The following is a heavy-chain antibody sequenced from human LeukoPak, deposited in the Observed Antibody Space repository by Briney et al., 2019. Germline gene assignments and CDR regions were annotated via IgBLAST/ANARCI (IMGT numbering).Heavy chain of an antibody. Sequence: SETLSLTCAVYGGSFSGYYWSWLRQPPGKGLEWIGEINHSGSTNYNPSLKSRVTISVDTSKNQFSLKLSSVTAADTAVYYCARLDYSLSQYYFDYWGQGTLVTVSS. CDR1: GGSFSGYY. CDR3: ARLDYSLSQYYFDY. CDR2: INHSGST. V-gene: IGHV4-34*01. D-gene: IGHD2-15*01. J-gene: IGHJ4*02.